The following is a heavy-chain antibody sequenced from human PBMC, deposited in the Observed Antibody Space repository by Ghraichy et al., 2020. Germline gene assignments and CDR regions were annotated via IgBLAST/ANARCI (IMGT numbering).Heavy chain of an antibody. CDR3: ARGATVGRFYYYAGMDV. CDR2: ITSSSRTI. J-gene: IGHJ6*02. V-gene: IGHV3-48*02. D-gene: IGHD4-23*01. Sequence: GGSPRLSCVGSGFTFSSYSMNWVRQSPGKGLEWVSYITSSSRTIFYADSVKGRFTISRDNAQNSLYLQMNSLRDEDTAVYYCARGATVGRFYYYAGMDVWGQGTTVTVSS. CDR1: GFTFSSYS.